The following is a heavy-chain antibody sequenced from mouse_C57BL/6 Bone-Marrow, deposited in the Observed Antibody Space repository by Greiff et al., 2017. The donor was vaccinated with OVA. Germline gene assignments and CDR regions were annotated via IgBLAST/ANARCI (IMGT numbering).Heavy chain of an antibody. V-gene: IGHV3-6*01. CDR2: ISYDGSN. J-gene: IGHJ4*01. CDR1: GYSITSGYY. D-gene: IGHD2-5*01. CDR3: ARNAYYSNYDYYAMDY. Sequence: EVQLQESGPGLVKPSQSLSLTCSVTGYSITSGYYWNWIRQFPGNKLEWMGYISYDGSNNYNSSLKNRISITRDTSKNQFFLKLNSVTTEDTATYYCARNAYYSNYDYYAMDYWGQGTSVTVSS.